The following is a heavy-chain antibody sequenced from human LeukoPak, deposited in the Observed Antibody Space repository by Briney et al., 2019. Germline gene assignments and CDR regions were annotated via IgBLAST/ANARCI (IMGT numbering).Heavy chain of an antibody. J-gene: IGHJ4*02. D-gene: IGHD3-10*01. CDR3: ASQYYYGSGFDY. CDR2: IYYSGST. V-gene: IGHV4-59*01. Sequence: MPSVTLSLTCTVSGGSISSYYWSWIRQPPGKGLEWIGYIYYSGSTNYNPSLKSRVTISVDTSKNQFSLKLSSVTAADTAVYYCASQYYYGSGFDYWGQGTLVTISS. CDR1: GGSISSYY.